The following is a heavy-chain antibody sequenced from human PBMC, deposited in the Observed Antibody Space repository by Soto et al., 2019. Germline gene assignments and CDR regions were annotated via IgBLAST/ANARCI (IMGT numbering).Heavy chain of an antibody. D-gene: IGHD3-10*01. Sequence: SETLSLTCTVSCGSISSGDYYWSWIRQPPGKGLEWIGYIYYSGSTYYNPSLKSRVTISVDTSKNQFSLKLSSVTAADTAVYYCALGRGSGSYHLPFDYWGQGTLVTVSS. V-gene: IGHV4-30-4*01. CDR1: CGSISSGDYY. CDR3: ALGRGSGSYHLPFDY. CDR2: IYYSGST. J-gene: IGHJ4*02.